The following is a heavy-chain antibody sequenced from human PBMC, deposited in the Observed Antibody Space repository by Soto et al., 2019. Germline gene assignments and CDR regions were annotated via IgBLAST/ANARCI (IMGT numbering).Heavy chain of an antibody. CDR3: AREVSIAARAGYYYYGKDV. J-gene: IGHJ6*02. D-gene: IGHD6-6*01. V-gene: IGHV1-69*01. CDR2: IIPIFGTA. CDR1: GGTFSSYA. Sequence: QVQLVQSGAEVKKPGSSVKVSCKASGGTFSSYAISWVRQAPGQGLEWMGGIIPIFGTANYAQKFQGRVTITADESTSTAYMELSSLRSDDTAVYYCAREVSIAARAGYYYYGKDVWGQGTTVTVSS.